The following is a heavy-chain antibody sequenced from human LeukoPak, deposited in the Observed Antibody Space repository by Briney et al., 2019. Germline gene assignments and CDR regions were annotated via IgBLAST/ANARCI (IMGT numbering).Heavy chain of an antibody. Sequence: SETLSLTCTVSGGSISSYYWSWIRQPAGKGLEWIGRIYTSGSTSYNPSLESRVTMSVDTSKNQVSLKVNSVTAGDTAAYFCARARAYSNQGFYYYGMDVWGQGTTVTDSS. CDR1: GGSISSYY. CDR2: IYTSGST. V-gene: IGHV4-4*07. D-gene: IGHD4-11*01. J-gene: IGHJ6*02. CDR3: ARARAYSNQGFYYYGMDV.